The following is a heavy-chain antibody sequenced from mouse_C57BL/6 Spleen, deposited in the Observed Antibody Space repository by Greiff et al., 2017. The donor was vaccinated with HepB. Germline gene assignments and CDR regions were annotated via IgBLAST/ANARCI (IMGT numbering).Heavy chain of an antibody. V-gene: IGHV2-6-1*01. Sequence: QVQLQQSGPGLVAPSQSLSITCTVSGFSLTSYGVHWVRQPPGKGLEWLVVIWSDGSTTYNSALKSRLSISKDNSKSQVFLKMNSLQTDDTAMYYCARHGGGLGYAMDYWGQGTSVTVSS. J-gene: IGHJ4*01. CDR3: ARHGGGLGYAMDY. D-gene: IGHD2-2*01. CDR1: GFSLTSYG. CDR2: IWSDGST.